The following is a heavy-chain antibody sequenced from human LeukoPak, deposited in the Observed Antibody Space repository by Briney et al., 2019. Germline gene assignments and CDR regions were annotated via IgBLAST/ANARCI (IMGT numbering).Heavy chain of an antibody. J-gene: IGHJ5*02. D-gene: IGHD4-23*01. CDR1: GGSISSYY. V-gene: IGHV4-59*12. CDR3: ARERYYYGGKTWFDP. Sequence: SETLSLTCTVSGGSISSYYWSWIRQPPGKGLEWIGYIYSSGSTNYHPSLKSRVTLSVDTSKNQFSLNLTSVTAADTAVYYCARERYYYGGKTWFDPWGQGTLVTVSS. CDR2: IYSSGST.